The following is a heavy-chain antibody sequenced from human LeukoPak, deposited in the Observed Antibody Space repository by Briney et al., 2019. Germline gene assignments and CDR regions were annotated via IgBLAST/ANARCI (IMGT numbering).Heavy chain of an antibody. J-gene: IGHJ2*01. CDR3: ARLTGSWYQDWYFDL. CDR2: IYASGSP. CDR1: IGSISGDD. Sequence: PSETLSLTCAVSIGSISGDDWSCMRQPAGKELEWIGRIYASGSPNYNPSLKSRVTMSVDTSKNQFSLKLSSVTAAETAVHYSARLTGSWYQDWYFDLWGRGTLVTVSS. D-gene: IGHD6-13*01. V-gene: IGHV4-4*07.